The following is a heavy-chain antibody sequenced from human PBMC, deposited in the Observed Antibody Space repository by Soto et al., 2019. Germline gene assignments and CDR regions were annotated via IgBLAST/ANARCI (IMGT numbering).Heavy chain of an antibody. D-gene: IGHD3-22*01. V-gene: IGHV3-74*01. J-gene: IGHJ6*02. CDR3: ARDPGRGYYDSSGYYYTPYGMDV. CDR2: INSDGSST. Sequence: EVQLVESGGGLVQPGGSLRLSCAASGFTFSSYWMHWVRQAPGKGLVWVSRINSDGSSTSYADSVKGRFTISRDNAKNTLYLQMNSLRAEVTAVYYCARDPGRGYYDSSGYYYTPYGMDVWGQGTTVTVSS. CDR1: GFTFSSYW.